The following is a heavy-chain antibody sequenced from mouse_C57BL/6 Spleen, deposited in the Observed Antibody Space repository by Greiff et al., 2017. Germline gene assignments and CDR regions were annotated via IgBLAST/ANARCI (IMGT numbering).Heavy chain of an antibody. CDR2: IDPSDSYT. V-gene: IGHV1-69*01. Sequence: VQLQQPGAELVMPGASVKLSCKASGYTFTSYWMHWVKQRPGQGLEWIGEIDPSDSYTNYNQKFKGQSTLTVDKSSSTAYMQLSSLTSEDSSVYYCARNWEGEYFDYWGQGTTLTVSS. J-gene: IGHJ2*01. CDR3: ARNWEGEYFDY. D-gene: IGHD4-1*01. CDR1: GYTFTSYW.